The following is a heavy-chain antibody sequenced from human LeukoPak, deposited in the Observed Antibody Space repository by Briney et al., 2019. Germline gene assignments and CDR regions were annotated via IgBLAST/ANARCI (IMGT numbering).Heavy chain of an antibody. CDR2: ISGSGGST. CDR3: ATEYYYGSGSSSPSVDY. CDR1: GFTFSNYA. J-gene: IGHJ4*02. V-gene: IGHV3-23*01. D-gene: IGHD3-10*01. Sequence: GGSLRLSCVASGFTFSNYAMSWVRQTPGKGLEWVSSISGSGGSTHYADSVKGRFTISRDNSKNILYLQMNSLRAEDTAVYYCATEYYYGSGSSSPSVDYWGQGTLVTVSS.